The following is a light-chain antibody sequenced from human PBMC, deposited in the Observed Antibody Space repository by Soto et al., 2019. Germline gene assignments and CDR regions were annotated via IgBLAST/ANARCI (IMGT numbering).Light chain of an antibody. J-gene: IGLJ1*01. CDR1: SSDVGGYNF. Sequence: QSALSQPASVSGSPGQSITIACTGTSSDVGGYNFVYWYQQHPGKVPKLMIFDVNRRPSGVSDRFSGSKSDNTASLTISGLQAEDEGDYYCCSYTSSSTHVFGSGTQLTVL. CDR2: DVN. CDR3: CSYTSSSTHV. V-gene: IGLV2-14*03.